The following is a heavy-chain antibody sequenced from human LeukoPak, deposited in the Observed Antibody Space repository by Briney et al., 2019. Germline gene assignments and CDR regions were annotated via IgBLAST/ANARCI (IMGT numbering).Heavy chain of an antibody. CDR2: IYYSGST. J-gene: IGHJ6*02. CDR3: ARALTYYDFWSGYISGMDV. CDR1: GGSFSGYY. Sequence: PSETLSLTCAVYGGSFSGYYWSWIRQPPGKGLEWIGYIYYSGSTNYNPSLKSRVTISVDTSKNQFSLKLSSVTAADTAVYYCARALTYYDFWSGYISGMDVWGQGTTVTVSS. V-gene: IGHV4-59*01. D-gene: IGHD3-3*01.